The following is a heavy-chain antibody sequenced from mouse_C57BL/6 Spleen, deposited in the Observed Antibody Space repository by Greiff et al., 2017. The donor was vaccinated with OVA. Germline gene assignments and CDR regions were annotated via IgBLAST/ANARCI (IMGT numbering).Heavy chain of an antibody. D-gene: IGHD1-1*01. CDR1: GYTFTDYY. CDR2: INPNNGGT. V-gene: IGHV1-26*01. J-gene: IGHJ4*01. CDR3: ARDYGSSDAMDY. Sequence: EVQLQQSGPELVKPGASVKISCKASGYTFTDYYMNWVKQSHGKSLEWIGDINPNNGGTSYNQKFKGKATLTVDKSSSTAYMELRSLTSEDSAVYYCARDYGSSDAMDYWGQGTSVTVSS.